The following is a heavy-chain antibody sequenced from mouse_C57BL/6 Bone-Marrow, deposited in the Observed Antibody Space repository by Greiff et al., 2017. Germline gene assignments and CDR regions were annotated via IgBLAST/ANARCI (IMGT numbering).Heavy chain of an antibody. CDR2: IDPSDSYT. J-gene: IGHJ2*01. CDR3: AKWYYGSKDY. D-gene: IGHD1-1*01. Sequence: QVQLQQPGAELVMPGASVKLSCKASGYTFTSYWMHWVKQRPGQGLEWIGEIDPSDSYTNYNQKFKGKSTLTVDKSSSTAYMQLSSLTSEDSAVXYCAKWYYGSKDYWGQGTTLTVSS. CDR1: GYTFTSYW. V-gene: IGHV1-69*01.